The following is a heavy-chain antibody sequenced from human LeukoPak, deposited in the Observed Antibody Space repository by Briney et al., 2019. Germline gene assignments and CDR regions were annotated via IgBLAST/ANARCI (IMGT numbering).Heavy chain of an antibody. V-gene: IGHV3-23*01. D-gene: IGHD1-7*01. CDR1: GFTFSSYA. Sequence: GGSLRLSCAAPGFTFSSYAMSWVRQAPGKGLEWVSAIGGSGGSTYYADSVKGRFTISRDNSKNTLYLQMNSLRAEDTAVYYCAKVYWNYRGFDYWGQGTLVTVSS. CDR3: AKVYWNYRGFDY. CDR2: IGGSGGST. J-gene: IGHJ4*02.